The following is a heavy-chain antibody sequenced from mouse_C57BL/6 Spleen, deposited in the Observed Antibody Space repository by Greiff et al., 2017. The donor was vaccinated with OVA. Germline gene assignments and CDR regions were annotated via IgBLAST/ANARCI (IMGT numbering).Heavy chain of an antibody. J-gene: IGHJ3*01. CDR1: GYTFTSYW. CDR3: ARADGSSYRWAY. Sequence: QVQLQQPGAELVKPGASVKMSCKASGYTFTSYWITWVKQRPGQGLEWIGDIYPGSGSTNYNEKFKSKATLTVDTSSSTAYMQLSSLTSEDSAVYYCARADGSSYRWAYWGQGTLVTVSA. V-gene: IGHV1-55*01. D-gene: IGHD1-1*01. CDR2: IYPGSGST.